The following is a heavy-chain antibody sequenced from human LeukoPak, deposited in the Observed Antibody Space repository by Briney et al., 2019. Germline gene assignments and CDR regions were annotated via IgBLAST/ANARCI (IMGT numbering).Heavy chain of an antibody. CDR2: IGTSSTTI. D-gene: IGHD6-25*01. V-gene: IGHV3-48*01. Sequence: GGSLRLSCAASGFTFRSYTMNWVRQPPGRGLEWVSNIGTSSTTIYYADFVKGRFTISRDNAKNSLYLQMNSLRADDTAVYYCARFAAGGSYYYYMDVWGKGTTVTVSS. J-gene: IGHJ6*03. CDR3: ARFAAGGSYYYYMDV. CDR1: GFTFRSYT.